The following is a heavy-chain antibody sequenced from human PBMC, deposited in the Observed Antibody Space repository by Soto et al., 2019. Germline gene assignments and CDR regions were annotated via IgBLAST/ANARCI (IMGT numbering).Heavy chain of an antibody. CDR1: GGTFSSYA. CDR3: ASGGSYSNAEHDY. D-gene: IGHD1-26*01. J-gene: IGHJ4*02. Sequence: SVKVSCKASGGTFSSYAISWVRQAPGQGLEWMGGIIPIFGTANYAQKFQGRVTITADESTSTAYMELSSLRSEDTAVYYCASGGSYSNAEHDYWGQGTLVTVSS. CDR2: IIPIFGTA. V-gene: IGHV1-69*13.